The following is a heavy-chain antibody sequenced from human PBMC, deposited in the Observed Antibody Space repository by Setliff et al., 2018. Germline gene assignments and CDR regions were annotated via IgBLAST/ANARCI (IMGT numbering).Heavy chain of an antibody. CDR3: TRGRSTGYNT. Sequence: SETLSLTCAVSGGSISSSNWWSWIRQPAGKGLEWIGHIYSSGSTNYNPSLKTRVTISVDTSKNQFSLNLVSLTAADTAVYYCTRGRSTGYNTWGQGLLVTVSS. CDR2: IYSSGST. J-gene: IGHJ4*02. V-gene: IGHV4-61*09. D-gene: IGHD1-1*01. CDR1: GGSISSSNW.